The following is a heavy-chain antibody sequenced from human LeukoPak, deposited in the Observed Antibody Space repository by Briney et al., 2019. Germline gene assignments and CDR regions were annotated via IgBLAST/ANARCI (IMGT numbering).Heavy chain of an antibody. CDR2: IYYSGST. V-gene: IGHV4-39*01. D-gene: IGHD3-16*01. CDR3: ASPFRLGHDAFDI. Sequence: SETLSLTCTVSGGSISSSSYYWGWIRQAPGKGMEWIGSIYYSGSTYYNPSLKSRVTISVDTSKNQFSLKLSSVTAADTAVYYCASPFRLGHDAFDIWGQGTMVTVSS. J-gene: IGHJ3*02. CDR1: GGSISSSSYY.